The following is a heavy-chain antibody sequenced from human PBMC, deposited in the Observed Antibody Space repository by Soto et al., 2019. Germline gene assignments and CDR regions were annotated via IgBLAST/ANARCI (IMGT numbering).Heavy chain of an antibody. CDR2: IYYSGSR. J-gene: IGHJ4*02. V-gene: IGHV4-31*03. CDR3: ARGSSGGSSIRLDD. CDR1: SGSITSVNSY. Sequence: SETLSLTCTVSSGSITSVNSYWSWIRQFPGKGLEWIGYIYYSGSRYYNPSLKGRVTISEDTSKKQFSLKLNSVTAADTAVYYCARGSSGGSSIRLDDWGQGTLVIFSS. D-gene: IGHD6-19*01.